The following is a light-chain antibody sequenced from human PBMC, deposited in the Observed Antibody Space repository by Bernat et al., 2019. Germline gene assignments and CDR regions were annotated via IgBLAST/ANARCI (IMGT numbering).Light chain of an antibody. Sequence: DVQLTQSPSFLSASVGDRVTITCRASQSISSWLAWYQQKPGKAPKLLIYKASSLESGVPSRFSGSGSGTEFTLTISSLQPDDFATYYCQQCNSYSITFGQGTRLEIK. CDR1: QSISSW. V-gene: IGKV1-5*03. CDR2: KAS. CDR3: QQCNSYSIT. J-gene: IGKJ5*01.